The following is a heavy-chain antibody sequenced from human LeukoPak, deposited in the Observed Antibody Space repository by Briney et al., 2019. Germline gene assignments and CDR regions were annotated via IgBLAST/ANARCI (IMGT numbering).Heavy chain of an antibody. Sequence: SETLSLTCAVYGGSFSGYYWSWIRRPPGKGLEWIGEINHSGSTNYNPSLKSRVTISVDTSKNQFSLKLSSVTAADTAVYYCARGLEDSSGYDSPLGSVYFDYWGQGTLVTVSS. J-gene: IGHJ4*02. D-gene: IGHD5-12*01. V-gene: IGHV4-34*01. CDR3: ARGLEDSSGYDSPLGSVYFDY. CDR2: INHSGST. CDR1: GGSFSGYY.